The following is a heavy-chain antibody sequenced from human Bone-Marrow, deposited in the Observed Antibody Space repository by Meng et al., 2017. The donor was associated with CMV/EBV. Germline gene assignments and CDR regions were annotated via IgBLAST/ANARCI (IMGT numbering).Heavy chain of an antibody. CDR3: ARYSSSSWWFDP. Sequence: CKASGYPFTGYYIHWVRQAPGQGLEWMGWINPDSGDTDYAQKFQGRVTMTRDTSISTAYMELSRLRSVDTAVYYCARYSSSSWWFDPWGQGTLVTVSS. CDR1: GYPFTGYY. CDR2: INPDSGDT. J-gene: IGHJ5*02. D-gene: IGHD6-6*01. V-gene: IGHV1-2*02.